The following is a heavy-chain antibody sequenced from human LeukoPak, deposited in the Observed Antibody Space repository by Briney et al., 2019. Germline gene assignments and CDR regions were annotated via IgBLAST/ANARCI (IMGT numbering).Heavy chain of an antibody. CDR3: ARACSGGSCYPAGDYYYYGMDV. D-gene: IGHD2-15*01. J-gene: IGHJ6*04. Sequence: PGRSLRLSCAASGFTFSSYAMHWVRQAPGKGLEWVAVISYDGSNKYYADSVKGRFTISRDNSKNTLYLQMNSLRAEDTAVYYCARACSGGSCYPAGDYYYYGMDVWGKGTTVTVSS. V-gene: IGHV3-30*04. CDR2: ISYDGSNK. CDR1: GFTFSSYA.